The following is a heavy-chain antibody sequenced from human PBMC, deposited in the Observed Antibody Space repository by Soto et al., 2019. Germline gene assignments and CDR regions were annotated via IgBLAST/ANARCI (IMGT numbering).Heavy chain of an antibody. CDR2: IIPILGLA. V-gene: IGHV1-69*02. CDR3: EVTMVRGAVDYDAFDL. CDR1: GGTFSSYT. D-gene: IGHD3-10*01. Sequence: QVQLVQSGAEVKKPGSSVKVSCKASGGTFSSYTISWVRQAPGQGLEWMGRIIPILGLANYAQKFQGRVTITADKSTSTAYMELSSLRSEDTAVYYCEVTMVRGAVDYDAFDLWGQGTMVTVSS. J-gene: IGHJ3*01.